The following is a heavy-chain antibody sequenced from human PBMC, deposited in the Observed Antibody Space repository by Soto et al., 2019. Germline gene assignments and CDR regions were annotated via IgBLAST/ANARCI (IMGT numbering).Heavy chain of an antibody. D-gene: IGHD6-19*01. CDR2: ISYDGSNN. V-gene: IGHV3-30*18. Sequence: QVQLVESGGGVVQPGRSLRLSCAASGFMFSSFGMHWVRRAPGKGLEWVAVISYDGSNNYYADSVKGRFTISRDSSKNTLYLQMNSLRAEDTAVYYCAKVRLDGTSGRDAFDIWGQGTMVTVSS. J-gene: IGHJ3*02. CDR3: AKVRLDGTSGRDAFDI. CDR1: GFMFSSFG.